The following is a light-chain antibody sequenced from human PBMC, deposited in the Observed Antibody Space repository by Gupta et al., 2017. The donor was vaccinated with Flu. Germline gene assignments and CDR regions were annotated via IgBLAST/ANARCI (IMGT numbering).Light chain of an antibody. CDR1: QSLLHSNGYNY. Sequence: ISCRSSQSLLHSNGYNYLDWYLQKPEQSPQLLIYLGSNRASGVPDRFSGSGSGTDFTLRISRVEAEDVGVYYCMQALQTPRTFGQGTKVEIK. J-gene: IGKJ1*01. CDR2: LGS. V-gene: IGKV2-28*01. CDR3: MQALQTPRT.